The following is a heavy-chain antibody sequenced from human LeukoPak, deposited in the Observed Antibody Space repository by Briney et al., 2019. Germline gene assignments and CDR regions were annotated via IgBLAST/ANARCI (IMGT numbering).Heavy chain of an antibody. Sequence: GGSLRLSCAASGFTFSSYSMNWVRQAPGKGLEWVSSISSSSSYIYYADSVKGRFTISRDNAKNSLYLQMNSLRAEDTAVYYRAREGVYSGYDFSGPDYYYYGMDVWGQGTTVTVSS. CDR2: ISSSSSYI. CDR3: AREGVYSGYDFSGPDYYYYGMDV. CDR1: GFTFSSYS. D-gene: IGHD5-12*01. J-gene: IGHJ6*02. V-gene: IGHV3-21*01.